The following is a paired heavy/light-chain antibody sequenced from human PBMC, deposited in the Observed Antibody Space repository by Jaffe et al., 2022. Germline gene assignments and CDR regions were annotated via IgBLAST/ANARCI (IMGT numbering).Light chain of an antibody. V-gene: IGKV1-13*02. J-gene: IGKJ5*01. CDR1: QGISSA. Sequence: AIQLTQSPSSLSASVGDRVTVTCRASQGISSALAWYQQKAGKAPKLLIYDASSLESGVPSRFSGSGSGTEFTLTISSLQPEDFATYYCQQFNSYPITFGQGTRLEIK. CDR2: DAS. CDR3: QQFNSYPIT.
Heavy chain of an antibody. Sequence: QVQLQESGPGLVKPSETLSLTCTVSGGSISSYYWSWIRQPPGKGLEWIGYIYYSGSTNYNSSLRSRVTISVDTSKNQFSLKLSSVTAADTAVYHCARVKWLSRNRDYYYYMDVWGKGTTVTVSS. D-gene: IGHD3-22*01. CDR3: ARVKWLSRNRDYYYYMDV. J-gene: IGHJ6*03. CDR1: GGSISSYY. CDR2: IYYSGST. V-gene: IGHV4-59*01.